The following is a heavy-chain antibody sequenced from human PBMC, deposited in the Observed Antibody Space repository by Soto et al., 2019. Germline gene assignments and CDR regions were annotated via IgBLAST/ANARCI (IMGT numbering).Heavy chain of an antibody. V-gene: IGHV1-2*04. D-gene: IGHD3-16*01. Sequence: ASVKVSCKASGYTFTGYYMHWVRQAPGQGLEWMGWINPNSGGTNYAQKFQGWVTMTRDTSISTAYMELSRLRSDDTAVYYCAREVSGGDYYYYYGMDVWGQGTTVTVSS. CDR1: GYTFTGYY. J-gene: IGHJ6*02. CDR3: AREVSGGDYYYYYGMDV. CDR2: INPNSGGT.